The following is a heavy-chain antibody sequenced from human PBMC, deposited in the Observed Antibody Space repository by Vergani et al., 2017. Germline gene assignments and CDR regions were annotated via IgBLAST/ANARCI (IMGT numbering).Heavy chain of an antibody. J-gene: IGHJ4*02. CDR1: GFPFSTFA. CDR3: VKEAGSYENFFDS. D-gene: IGHD1-26*01. CDR2: LTGGGGST. V-gene: IGHV3-23*01. Sequence: EVQLLESGGSLKQPGGSVSLSAAASGFPFSTFAMHWVREAPGKGLEWVSSLTGGGGSTYYADSFKGRFIISRDNSRDTLYLQMNSLRPQDTATYYCVKEAGSYENFFDSWGQGTLVTVSS.